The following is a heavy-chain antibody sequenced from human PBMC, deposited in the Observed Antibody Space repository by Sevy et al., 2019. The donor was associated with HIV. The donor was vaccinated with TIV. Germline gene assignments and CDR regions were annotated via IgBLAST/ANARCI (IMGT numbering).Heavy chain of an antibody. CDR3: ARLQSYDFWSLVYGMDV. CDR2: ISSSSSYI. D-gene: IGHD3-3*01. Sequence: GGSLRLSCAASGFTFSSYSMNWVRQAPGKGLEWVSSISSSSSYIYYADSVKGRFTISRDNAKNSLYLHMNSLRAEDTAVYYCARLQSYDFWSLVYGMDVWGQGTTVTVSS. J-gene: IGHJ6*02. CDR1: GFTFSSYS. V-gene: IGHV3-21*01.